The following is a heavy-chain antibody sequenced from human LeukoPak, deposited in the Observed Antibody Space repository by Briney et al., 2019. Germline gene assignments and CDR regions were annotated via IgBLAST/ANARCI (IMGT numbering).Heavy chain of an antibody. CDR1: ALTLSRYA. Sequence: GGSLRLSCAASALTLSRYAMHWVRQPPGKGLEWVAESWSVGSNENYADSVKGRFIISRDNSKNTLYLEMNSLRAEDTAVYYCARDIGYYYDGSGYDDWGQGTLVIVSP. CDR3: ARDIGYYYDGSGYDD. V-gene: IGHV3-33*01. J-gene: IGHJ4*02. CDR2: SWSVGSNE. D-gene: IGHD3-22*01.